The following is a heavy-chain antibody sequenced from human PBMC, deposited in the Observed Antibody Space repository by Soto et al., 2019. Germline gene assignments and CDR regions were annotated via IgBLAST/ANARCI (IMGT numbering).Heavy chain of an antibody. CDR1: GGSFSGYY. Sequence: QVQLQQWGAGLLKPSETLSLTCAVYGGSFSGYYWSWIRQPPGKGLEWIGEINHSGSTNYNPSLRRRVNISVDTSKNQFSLKLSSVTAADTAVYYCARGGGGDIVVVVAAQGAFDIWGQGTMVTVSS. CDR3: ARGGGGDIVVVVAAQGAFDI. J-gene: IGHJ3*02. V-gene: IGHV4-34*01. D-gene: IGHD2-15*01. CDR2: INHSGST.